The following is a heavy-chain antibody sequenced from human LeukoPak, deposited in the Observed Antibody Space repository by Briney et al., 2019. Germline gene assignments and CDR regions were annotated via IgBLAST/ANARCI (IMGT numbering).Heavy chain of an antibody. V-gene: IGHV3-23*01. CDR2: LSGSGETS. J-gene: IGHJ4*02. CDR3: AKWDYGSGSYPY. D-gene: IGHD3-10*01. Sequence: GGSLRLSCVGPGFSFGGYALSWVRQGPGKRLEWLAALSGSGETSYYADSVKGRFTISRDNSKKTVFLQMNRLRAEDTAIYYCAKWDYGSGSYPYWGQGALVTVSS. CDR1: GFSFGGYA.